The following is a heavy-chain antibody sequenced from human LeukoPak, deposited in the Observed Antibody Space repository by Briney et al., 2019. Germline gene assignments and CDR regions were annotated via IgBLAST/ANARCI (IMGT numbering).Heavy chain of an antibody. CDR3: ARGKDYDFWSGYQAGFDY. J-gene: IGHJ4*02. Sequence: GGSLRLSCAAFGFTFSSYWMSWVRRAPGKGLEWMANIKQDGSEKYYVDSVKGRFTISRDNAKNSLYLQMNSLRAEDTAVYYCARGKDYDFWSGYQAGFDYWGQGTLVTVSS. CDR2: IKQDGSEK. V-gene: IGHV3-7*01. D-gene: IGHD3-3*01. CDR1: GFTFSSYW.